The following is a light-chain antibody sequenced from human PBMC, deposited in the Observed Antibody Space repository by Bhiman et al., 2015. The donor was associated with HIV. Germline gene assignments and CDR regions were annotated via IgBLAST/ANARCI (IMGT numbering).Light chain of an antibody. J-gene: IGLJ2*01. CDR3: TSYTSSSTVI. Sequence: QSLLTQPPSVSAAPGQKVTISCSGSSSNIGNNYVSWYQQLPGTAPKLLIYENNKRPSGIPDRFSGSKSGTSATLGITGLQTGDEADYYCTSYTSSSTVIFGGGTELTVL. CDR1: SSNIGNNY. V-gene: IGLV1-51*02. CDR2: ENN.